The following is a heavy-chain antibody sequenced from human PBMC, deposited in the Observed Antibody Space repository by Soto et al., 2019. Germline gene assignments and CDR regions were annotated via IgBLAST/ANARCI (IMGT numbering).Heavy chain of an antibody. CDR3: ATELNDMEAFDI. CDR1: GFTFSNYG. V-gene: IGHV3-33*01. Sequence: QVQLVESGGGVVQPGGSLRLSCVASGFTFSNYGMHWVRQTPGKGLEWVAMTWYDGINKYYADSVKDRLTISRDNSKNTLYLQMNSLRDEDSAVYYCATELNDMEAFDIWGQGTMVTVAS. J-gene: IGHJ3*02. D-gene: IGHD1-1*01. CDR2: TWYDGINK.